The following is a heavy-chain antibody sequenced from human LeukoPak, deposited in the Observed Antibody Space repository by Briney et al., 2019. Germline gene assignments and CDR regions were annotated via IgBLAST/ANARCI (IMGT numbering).Heavy chain of an antibody. D-gene: IGHD3-10*01. Sequence: GGSLRLSCAASGVTFSSYSMNWVRHPPGRGLEWVANIKQDGTEKYYVDSVKGRFTISRDNAKNSLYLQMNSLRVEDTATYYCAKVAHYYYGSESYYFFEHWGQGTPVTASS. V-gene: IGHV3-7*01. CDR3: AKVAHYYYGSESYYFFEH. J-gene: IGHJ4*02. CDR1: GVTFSSYS. CDR2: IKQDGTEK.